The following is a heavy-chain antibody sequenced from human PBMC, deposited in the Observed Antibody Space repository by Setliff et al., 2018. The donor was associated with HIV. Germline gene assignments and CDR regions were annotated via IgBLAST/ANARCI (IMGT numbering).Heavy chain of an antibody. CDR2: IYENAYA. D-gene: IGHD3-10*01. CDR1: GGSMNNYY. J-gene: IGHJ4*02. V-gene: IGHV4-59*01. Sequence: PSETLSLTCTVAGGSMNNYYWNWIRQTPRKGLEWIGYIYENAYAHYTVSLRSRVTVSMDTSKTQFSLTLRSVTAAERAVYYCARAQMHRGVVSWSLYYSDYWGQGALITVSS. CDR3: ARAQMHRGVVSWSLYYSDY.